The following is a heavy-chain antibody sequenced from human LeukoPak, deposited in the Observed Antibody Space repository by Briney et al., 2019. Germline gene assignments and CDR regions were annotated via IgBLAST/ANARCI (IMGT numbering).Heavy chain of an antibody. CDR3: ARDSRSIAAADDS. V-gene: IGHV1-18*01. J-gene: IGHJ4*02. D-gene: IGHD6-13*01. Sequence: ASVKVSCKASGYTFTSYGISWVRQAPGQGLEWMGWISAYSGDTKYAQNLQGRVTMTTDTSTNTAYMELRSLRSDDTAVYYCARDSRSIAAADDSWGQGTLVTVSS. CDR2: ISAYSGDT. CDR1: GYTFTSYG.